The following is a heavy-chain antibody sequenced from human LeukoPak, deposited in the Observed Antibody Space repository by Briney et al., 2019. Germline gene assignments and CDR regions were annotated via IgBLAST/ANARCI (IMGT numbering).Heavy chain of an antibody. CDR2: IRYDGSNK. Sequence: PGGSLRLSCAASGFTFSSYGMHWVRQAPGKGLEWVAFIRYDGSNKYYADSVKGRFTISRDNSKNTLYLQMNSLRAEDTAVYYCAKMPKVKLVHFDYWGQGTLVTVSS. J-gene: IGHJ4*02. CDR3: AKMPKVKLVHFDY. V-gene: IGHV3-30*02. CDR1: GFTFSSYG. D-gene: IGHD2-2*01.